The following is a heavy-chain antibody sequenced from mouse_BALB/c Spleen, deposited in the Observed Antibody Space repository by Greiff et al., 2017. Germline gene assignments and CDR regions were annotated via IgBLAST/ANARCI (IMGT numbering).Heavy chain of an antibody. CDR3: ARSDYDYDDMDY. V-gene: IGHV1-82*01. J-gene: IGHJ2*01. Sequence: QVQLQQSGPELVKPGASVKISCKASGYAFSSSWMNWVKQRPGQGLEWIGRIYPGDGDTNYNGKFKGKATLTADKSSSTAYMQLSSLTSVDSAVYYCARSDYDYDDMDYWGQGTTLTVSS. D-gene: IGHD2-4*01. CDR2: IYPGDGDT. CDR1: GYAFSSSW.